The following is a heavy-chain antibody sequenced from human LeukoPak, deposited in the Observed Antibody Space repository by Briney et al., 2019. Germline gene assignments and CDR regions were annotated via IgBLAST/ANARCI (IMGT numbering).Heavy chain of an antibody. J-gene: IGHJ4*02. D-gene: IGHD1-26*01. CDR1: VFTFSIYL. CDR3: ARVQWELRGVGRYFEY. CDR2: IKQDGGEK. Sequence: GGSLRLSCVVSVFTFSIYLMSWVREAPGKGLEWVANIKQDGGEKYYVDSVKGRFTISRDNAQNTLYLQMNSLRDDDTAVYYCARVQWELRGVGRYFEYWGQGALVNVSS. V-gene: IGHV3-7*01.